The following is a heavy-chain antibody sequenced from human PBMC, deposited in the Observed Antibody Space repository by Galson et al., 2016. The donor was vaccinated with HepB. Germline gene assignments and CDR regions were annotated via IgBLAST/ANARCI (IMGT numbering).Heavy chain of an antibody. CDR1: GYTFTSYY. J-gene: IGHJ6*03. CDR2: INPSGGST. V-gene: IGHV1-46*01. Sequence: SVKVSCKASGYTFTSYYMHWVRQAPGQGLEWMGIINPSGGSTSYAQKFQGRVTMTRDTSTGTAYMELSSLRYEDTDVHDCARDLREGRRWIQFRKEHYYYMDVSGKVTAVTVAS. D-gene: IGHD5-24*01. CDR3: ARDLREGRRWIQFRKEHYYYMDV.